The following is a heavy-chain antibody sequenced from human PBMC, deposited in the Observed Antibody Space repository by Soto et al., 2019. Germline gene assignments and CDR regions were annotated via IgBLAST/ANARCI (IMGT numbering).Heavy chain of an antibody. Sequence: ASVKVSCKASGYTFTSYGISWVRQAPGQGLEWMGWISAYNGNTNYAQKLRGRVTMTTDTSTSTAYMELRSLRSDDTAVYYCARVMDFWSGYYKYNWFDPWGQGTLVTVSS. V-gene: IGHV1-18*04. J-gene: IGHJ5*02. CDR1: GYTFTSYG. CDR3: ARVMDFWSGYYKYNWFDP. CDR2: ISAYNGNT. D-gene: IGHD3-3*01.